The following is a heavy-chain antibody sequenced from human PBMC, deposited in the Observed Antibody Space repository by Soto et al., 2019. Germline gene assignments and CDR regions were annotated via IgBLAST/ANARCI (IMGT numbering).Heavy chain of an antibody. CDR3: ARALDRDRGYSYGTGY. D-gene: IGHD5-18*01. CDR1: GFTFSSYW. CDR2: INSDGSST. Sequence: GGSLRLSCAASGFTFSSYWMHWVRQAPGKGLVWVSRINSDGSSTSYADSVKGRFTISRDNPKNTLYLQMNSLRAEDTAVYYCARALDRDRGYSYGTGYWGQGTLVTVSS. J-gene: IGHJ4*02. V-gene: IGHV3-74*01.